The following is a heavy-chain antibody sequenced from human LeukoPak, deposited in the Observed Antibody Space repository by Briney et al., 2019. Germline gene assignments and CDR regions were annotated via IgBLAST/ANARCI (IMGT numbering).Heavy chain of an antibody. J-gene: IGHJ4*02. D-gene: IGHD3-22*01. CDR2: IGTAGDT. V-gene: IGHV3-13*01. CDR3: ARGKKYYDSSGYYSLDY. Sequence: GGSLRLSCAASGFTFSSYDMHWVRQATGKGLEWVSTIGTAGDTYYPGSVKGRFTISRENSQNSLYLQMNSLRAGDTAVYYCARGKKYYDSSGYYSLDYWGQGTLVTVSS. CDR1: GFTFSSYD.